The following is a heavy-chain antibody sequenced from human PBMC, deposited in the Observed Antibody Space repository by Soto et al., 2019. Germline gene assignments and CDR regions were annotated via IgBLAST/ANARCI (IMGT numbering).Heavy chain of an antibody. V-gene: IGHV1-69*13. J-gene: IGHJ6*02. Sequence: SVKVSCKASGGTFSSYAISWVRQAPGQGLEWMGGIIPIFGTANYAQKFQGRVTITADESTSTAYMELSSLRSEDTAVYYCARDGNSSSRPYYYYGMDVWGQGTTVTSP. D-gene: IGHD6-6*01. CDR1: GGTFSSYA. CDR2: IIPIFGTA. CDR3: ARDGNSSSRPYYYYGMDV.